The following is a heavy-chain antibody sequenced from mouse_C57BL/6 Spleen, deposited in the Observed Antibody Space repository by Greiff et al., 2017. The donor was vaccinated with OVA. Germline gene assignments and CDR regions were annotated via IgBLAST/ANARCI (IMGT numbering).Heavy chain of an antibody. CDR2: IYPRSGNT. J-gene: IGHJ2*01. D-gene: IGHD2-10*01. Sequence: VKLMESGAELARPGASVKLSCKASGYTFTSYGISWVKQRTGQGLEWIGEIYPRSGNTYYNEKFKGKATLTADKSSSTAYMELRSLTSEDAAVYFCARDPLLSPDYWGQGTTLTVSS. V-gene: IGHV1-81*01. CDR3: ARDPLLSPDY. CDR1: GYTFTSYG.